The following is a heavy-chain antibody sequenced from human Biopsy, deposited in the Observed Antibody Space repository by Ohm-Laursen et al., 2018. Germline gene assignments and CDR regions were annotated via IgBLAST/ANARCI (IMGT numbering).Heavy chain of an antibody. CDR3: AVLYGAFDY. D-gene: IGHD4/OR15-4a*01. V-gene: IGHV4-39*07. Sequence: SAPLSLTCTVSDCSINSNAYYWGWIRQPPGKGLDWIGEINHRVNTKYSPSLRRRVSISVDTSKNQFSLNVNSVTAADTAVYYCAVLYGAFDYWGQGQLVSVSA. CDR2: INHRVNT. J-gene: IGHJ4*02. CDR1: DCSINSNAYY.